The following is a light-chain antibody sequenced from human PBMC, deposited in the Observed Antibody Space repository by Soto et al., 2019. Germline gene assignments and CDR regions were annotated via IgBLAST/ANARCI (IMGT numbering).Light chain of an antibody. V-gene: IGLV2-14*01. Sequence: QSALTQPASVSGSPGQSITISCTGTSSDVGGYNYVSWYQQHPGKAPKLMIYEVSNRPSGVSNRFSGSKSGNTASLTISGLKAEDAADYYCSSYTSSSTVVFGGGTKLTVL. CDR2: EVS. J-gene: IGLJ2*01. CDR3: SSYTSSSTVV. CDR1: SSDVGGYNY.